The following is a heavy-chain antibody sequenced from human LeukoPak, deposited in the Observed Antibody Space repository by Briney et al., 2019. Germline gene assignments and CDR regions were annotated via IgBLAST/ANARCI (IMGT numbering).Heavy chain of an antibody. CDR2: VDYSGYT. CDR3: ARSIFSGSYAFDF. J-gene: IGHJ4*01. CDR1: GGSVSNTNYY. D-gene: IGHD3-3*01. Sequence: SETLSLTCSASGGSVSNTNYYWGWIRQPPGKGLEWLGSVDYSGYTYQSPSHNSRVTISVDTSKNQFSLKMTSVTAADTAVYYCARSIFSGSYAFDFWGHGTLVTVSS. V-gene: IGHV4-39*07.